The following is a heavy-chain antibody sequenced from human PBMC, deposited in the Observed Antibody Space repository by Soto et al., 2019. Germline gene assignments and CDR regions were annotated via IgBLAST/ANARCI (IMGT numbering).Heavy chain of an antibody. Sequence: SETLSLTCTVSGGSISSYYWSWIRQPPGKGLEWIGYIYYSGSTNYNPSLKSRVTISVDTSKNQFSLKLSSVTAADTAVYYCARFRRLLGGWFDPWGQGTLVTVSS. CDR3: ARFRRLLGGWFDP. D-gene: IGHD3-16*01. CDR2: IYYSGST. V-gene: IGHV4-59*01. CDR1: GGSISSYY. J-gene: IGHJ5*02.